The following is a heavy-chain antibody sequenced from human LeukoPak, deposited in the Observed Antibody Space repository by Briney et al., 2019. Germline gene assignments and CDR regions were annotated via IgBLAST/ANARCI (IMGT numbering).Heavy chain of an antibody. CDR3: ARGGYIYYGSGSHQFDP. V-gene: IGHV4-4*07. CDR1: GDSISSYY. Sequence: PSETLSPTCTVTGDSISSYYWSWIRQPAGKGLEWIGRIHTSGSTNYNSSLKSRVTMSVDTSKNQFSLKLSSVTAADTAVYYCARGGYIYYGSGSHQFDPWGQGTLVTVSS. D-gene: IGHD3-10*01. J-gene: IGHJ5*02. CDR2: IHTSGST.